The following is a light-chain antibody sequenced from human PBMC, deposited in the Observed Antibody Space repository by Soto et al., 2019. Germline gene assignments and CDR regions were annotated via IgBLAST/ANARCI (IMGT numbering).Light chain of an antibody. J-gene: IGKJ5*01. V-gene: IGKV3-15*01. CDR2: AAS. Sequence: EIVLTQSPGTLSLSPGERAALSCRASQSVSSKFLAWYQQKPGQAPRLLIYAASTRATGIPARFSGSGSGTEFTLTISSLQSEDFAVYYCQQYSNWPPITFGQGTRLEIK. CDR1: QSVSSKF. CDR3: QQYSNWPPIT.